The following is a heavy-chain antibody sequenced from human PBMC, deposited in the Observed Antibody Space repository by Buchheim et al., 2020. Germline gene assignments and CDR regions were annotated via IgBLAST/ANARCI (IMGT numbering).Heavy chain of an antibody. CDR3: AHRRPFTVPRVRQGFDP. CDR1: GFSLSTSGVG. V-gene: IGHV2-5*02. D-gene: IGHD2-2*01. CDR2: IYWDDDK. Sequence: QITLKESGPTLVKPTQTLMLTCTFSGFSLSTSGVGVGWIRQPPGKALEWLALIYWDDDKRYSPSLKSRLTITKDTSKNQVVLTMTNMDPVDTATYYCAHRRPFTVPRVRQGFDPWGQGTL. J-gene: IGHJ5*02.